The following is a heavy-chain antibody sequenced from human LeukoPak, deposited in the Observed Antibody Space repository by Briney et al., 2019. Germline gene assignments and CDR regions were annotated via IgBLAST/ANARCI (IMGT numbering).Heavy chain of an antibody. CDR3: ARHSSSWPLPENWFDP. Sequence: SVKVSCKASGGAFSSYAISWVRQAPGQGLEWMGGIIPIFGTANYAQKFQGRVTITADESTSTAYMELSSLRSEDTAVYYCARHSSSWPLPENWFDPWGQGTLVTVSS. D-gene: IGHD6-13*01. CDR2: IIPIFGTA. CDR1: GGAFSSYA. V-gene: IGHV1-69*13. J-gene: IGHJ5*02.